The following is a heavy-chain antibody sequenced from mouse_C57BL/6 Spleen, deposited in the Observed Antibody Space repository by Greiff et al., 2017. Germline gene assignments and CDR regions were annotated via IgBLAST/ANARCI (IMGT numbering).Heavy chain of an antibody. CDR1: GYTFTDYN. D-gene: IGHD2-5*01. V-gene: IGHV1-18*01. J-gene: IGHJ2*01. Sequence: EVQLQESGPELVKPGASVKIPCKASGYTFTDYNMDWVKQSHGKSLEWIGDINPNNGGTIYNQKFKGKATLTVDKSSSTAYMELRSLTSEDTAVYYCARRDSNYVFDYWGQGTTLTVSS. CDR3: ARRDSNYVFDY. CDR2: INPNNGGT.